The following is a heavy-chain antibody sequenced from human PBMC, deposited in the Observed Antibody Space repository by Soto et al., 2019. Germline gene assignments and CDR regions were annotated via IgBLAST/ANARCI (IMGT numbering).Heavy chain of an antibody. Sequence: PGGSLRLSCAASGFTFSSYEMNWVRQAPGKGLEWVSYISSSGSTIYYADSVKGRFTISGDNAKNSLYLQMNSLRAEDTAVYYCATLPDSGGAFDIWGQGTMVTVSS. J-gene: IGHJ3*02. CDR3: ATLPDSGGAFDI. V-gene: IGHV3-48*03. CDR1: GFTFSSYE. CDR2: ISSSGSTI. D-gene: IGHD4-17*01.